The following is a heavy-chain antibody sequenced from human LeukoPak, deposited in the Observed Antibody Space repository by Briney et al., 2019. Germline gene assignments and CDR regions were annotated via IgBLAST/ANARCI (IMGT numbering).Heavy chain of an antibody. D-gene: IGHD3-22*01. CDR2: IRYDGGNK. Sequence: GGSLRLSCAASGFTFSSYGMHWVRQAPGKGLEWVAFIRYDGGNKYHADSVKGRFTISRDNSKKTLSLQMNSLRAEDTAVYYCAKDGVGYYDSSGPNQETDYWGQGTPVTVSS. CDR1: GFTFSSYG. V-gene: IGHV3-30*02. CDR3: AKDGVGYYDSSGPNQETDY. J-gene: IGHJ4*02.